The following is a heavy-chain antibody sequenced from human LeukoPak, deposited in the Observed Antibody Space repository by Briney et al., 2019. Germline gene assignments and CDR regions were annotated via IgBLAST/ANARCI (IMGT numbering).Heavy chain of an antibody. CDR2: IYSGGST. CDR3: ARDLSGYDY. V-gene: IGHV3-66*01. Sequence: GGSLRLSCAASRFTVSSNFMSWVRQAPGKGLEWVSVIYSGGSTYYADSVKGRFTISRDNSKNTLYLQMNSLRAEDTAVYYCARDLSGYDYWGQGTLVTVSS. D-gene: IGHD5-12*01. CDR1: RFTVSSNF. J-gene: IGHJ4*02.